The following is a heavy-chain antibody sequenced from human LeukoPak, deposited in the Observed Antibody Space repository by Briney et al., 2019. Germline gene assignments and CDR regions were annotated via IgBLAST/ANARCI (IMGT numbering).Heavy chain of an antibody. CDR3: AREYSASEH. V-gene: IGHV1-2*02. J-gene: IGHJ1*01. D-gene: IGHD4-11*01. CDR2: IDPSTGNT. CDR1: GYTFVGYY. Sequence: GASVKVSCKASGYTFVGYYLHWVRQAPGQGLEWMAWIDPSTGNTHYAQKFQGRITVTRDTSISTTYMELSWLTSDDTALYYCAREYSASEHLGQGTLVTVSS.